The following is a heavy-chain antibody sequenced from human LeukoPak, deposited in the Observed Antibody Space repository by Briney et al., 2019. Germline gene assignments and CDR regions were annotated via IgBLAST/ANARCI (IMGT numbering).Heavy chain of an antibody. CDR1: GFTFSSYG. CDR3: AKDRDRGVKSTFDY. Sequence: GGSLRLSCAASGFTFSSYGMSWVRQAPGKGLEWVSAISGSGGSTYYADSVRGRFTISRDNYKNTLYLQMNSLRAEDTAVYYCAKDRDRGVKSTFDYWGQGTLVTVTS. V-gene: IGHV3-23*01. J-gene: IGHJ4*02. D-gene: IGHD3-10*01. CDR2: ISGSGGST.